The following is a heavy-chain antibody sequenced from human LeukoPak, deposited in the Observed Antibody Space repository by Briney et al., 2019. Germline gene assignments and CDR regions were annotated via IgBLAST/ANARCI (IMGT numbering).Heavy chain of an antibody. CDR2: TYFRSKWYN. Sequence: SQTLSLTCAISGDSVSSNTASWSWLRQSPSRGLEWLGRTYFRSKWYNYYAVSVKSRIAINGDTSKNQFPLLLYSVTPEDTAVYYCAREVATDAAHNWFDPWGQGTLVTVSS. CDR1: GDSVSSNTAS. CDR3: AREVATDAAHNWFDP. J-gene: IGHJ5*02. V-gene: IGHV6-1*01. D-gene: IGHD4-23*01.